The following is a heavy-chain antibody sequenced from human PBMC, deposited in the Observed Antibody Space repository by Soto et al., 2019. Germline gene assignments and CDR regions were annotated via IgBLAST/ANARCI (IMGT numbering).Heavy chain of an antibody. V-gene: IGHV3-21*01. J-gene: IGHJ5*02. CDR3: ARLGPGYSSGWPNGFDP. Sequence: PGGSMSLSCAASGFTFSSYSMNWVRQAPGKGPEWVSSISSSSSYIYYADSVKGRFTISRDSAKNSLYLQMNSLRAEDTAVYYCARLGPGYSSGWPNGFDPWGQGTLVTVSS. D-gene: IGHD6-19*01. CDR2: ISSSSSYI. CDR1: GFTFSSYS.